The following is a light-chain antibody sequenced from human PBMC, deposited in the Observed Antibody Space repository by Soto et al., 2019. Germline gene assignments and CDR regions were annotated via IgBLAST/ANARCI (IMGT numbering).Light chain of an antibody. J-gene: IGKJ2*01. CDR2: AAF. Sequence: AIRMTQSPSSFSASTGDRVTITCRASQGISSYLAWYQQKPGKAPKLLIYAAFTLQSGVPSRFSGSGSGTDVTLTISCLQSEDFATYYCQQYYSYPYTFGQGTKLEIK. V-gene: IGKV1-8*01. CDR1: QGISSY. CDR3: QQYYSYPYT.